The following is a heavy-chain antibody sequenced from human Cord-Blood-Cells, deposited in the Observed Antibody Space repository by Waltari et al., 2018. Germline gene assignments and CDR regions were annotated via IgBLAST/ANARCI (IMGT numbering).Heavy chain of an antibody. J-gene: IGHJ4*02. CDR1: GFTFSSSW. CDR3: ASILRFLEWLYFDY. V-gene: IGHV3-7*01. CDR2: IKQDGSEK. D-gene: IGHD3-3*01. Sequence: EVQLVESGGGLVQPGGSLRLSCAASGFTFSSSWMSWVRPAPGKGLAWVANIKQDGSEKYYVDSVKGRFTISRDNAKNSLYLQMNSLRAEDTAVYYCASILRFLEWLYFDYWGQGTLVTVSS.